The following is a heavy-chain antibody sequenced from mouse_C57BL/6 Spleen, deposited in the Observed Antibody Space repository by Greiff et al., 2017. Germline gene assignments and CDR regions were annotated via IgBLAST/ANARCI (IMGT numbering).Heavy chain of an antibody. CDR2: ILPGSGST. J-gene: IGHJ2*01. D-gene: IGHD1-1*01. CDR3: AREGTTVY. CDR1: GYTFTGYW. V-gene: IGHV1-9*01. Sequence: QVQLQQSGAELMKPGASVKLSCKATGYTFTGYWIEWVKQRPGHGLEWIGEILPGSGSTNYNAKFKGKATFTADTSSNTAYLQLSSLTTEDSAIYCCAREGTTVYWGQGTTLTVSS.